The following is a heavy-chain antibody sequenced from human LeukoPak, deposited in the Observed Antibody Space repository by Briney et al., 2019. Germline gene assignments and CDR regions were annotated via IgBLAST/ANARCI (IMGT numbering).Heavy chain of an antibody. CDR3: ARHDDSSGYYYVNAFDI. D-gene: IGHD3-22*01. J-gene: IGHJ3*02. CDR2: IYTSGST. CDR1: GGSISSGSYY. Sequence: PSETLSLTCTVSGGSISSGSYYWSWIRQPAGKGLEWIGRIYTSGSTNYNPSLKSRVTISVDTSKNQFSLKLSSVTAADTAVYYCARHDDSSGYYYVNAFDIWGQGTMVTVSS. V-gene: IGHV4-61*02.